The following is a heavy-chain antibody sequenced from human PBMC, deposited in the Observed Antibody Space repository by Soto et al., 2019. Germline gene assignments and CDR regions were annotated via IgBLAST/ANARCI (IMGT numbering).Heavy chain of an antibody. CDR1: GSSISSGLY. Sequence: PSETLSLTCAVSGSSISSGLYWGWIRQPPGKGLEWIGTIYRGGSTYYNPSLTSRVTISIDTSTNHFSLRLSSVTATDTAVDVCASGNPDWFDSWGQGTLVTVSS. CDR3: ASGNPDWFDS. V-gene: IGHV4-38-2*01. D-gene: IGHD1-1*01. CDR2: IYRGGST. J-gene: IGHJ5*01.